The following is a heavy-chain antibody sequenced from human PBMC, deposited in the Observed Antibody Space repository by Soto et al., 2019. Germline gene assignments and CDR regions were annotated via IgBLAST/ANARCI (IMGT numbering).Heavy chain of an antibody. J-gene: IGHJ6*02. V-gene: IGHV4-30-2*01. CDR3: ARVPDV. CDR2: IYHSGST. CDR1: AGSFSGYY. Sequence: SETLSLTCAVYAGSFSGYYWSWMRQPPGKGLEWIGYIYHSGSTYYNPSLKSRVTISVDRSKNQFSLKLSSVTAADTAVYYCARVPDVWGQGTTVTVSS.